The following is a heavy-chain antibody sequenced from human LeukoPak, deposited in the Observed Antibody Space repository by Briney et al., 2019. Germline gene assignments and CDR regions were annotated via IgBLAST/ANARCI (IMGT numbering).Heavy chain of an antibody. D-gene: IGHD4-17*01. Sequence: GGSLRLSCAASGFTFDSYSMNWVRQAPGKGLEWVSSITSSSNYIYYADSVKGRFTISRDNAKNSLYLQMNSLRAEDTAVYYCATTDDYGAYWGQGTLVTVSS. V-gene: IGHV3-21*01. J-gene: IGHJ4*02. CDR2: ITSSSNYI. CDR3: ATTDDYGAY. CDR1: GFTFDSYS.